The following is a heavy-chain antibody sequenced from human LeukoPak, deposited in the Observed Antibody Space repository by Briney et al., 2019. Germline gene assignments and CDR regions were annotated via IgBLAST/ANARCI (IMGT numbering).Heavy chain of an antibody. CDR3: GRQVGATLYFDD. V-gene: IGHV5-51*01. CDR2: IYPGDSDT. D-gene: IGHD1-26*01. Sequence: GESLKISCKGSGYSFTTYWIGWVRQMPGKGLEWMGIIYPGDSDTRYSPSFQGHVTIPADKSVSTAYLQWSSLKASDTAMYYCGRQVGATLYFDDWGQGTLVTVSS. CDR1: GYSFTTYW. J-gene: IGHJ4*02.